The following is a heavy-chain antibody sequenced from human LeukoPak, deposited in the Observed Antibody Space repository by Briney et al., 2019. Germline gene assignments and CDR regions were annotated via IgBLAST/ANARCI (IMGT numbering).Heavy chain of an antibody. D-gene: IGHD1-26*01. Sequence: PGGSLRLSCAASGFTFSSYEMKWVRQAPGKGLEWVSYISSSGSTIYYADSVKGRFTISRDNSKNSLYLQMSSLRAEDTALYYCAKGVRSGTYYNCFDPWGQGTLVTVSS. CDR2: ISSSGSTI. CDR1: GFTFSSYE. V-gene: IGHV3-48*03. CDR3: AKGVRSGTYYNCFDP. J-gene: IGHJ5*02.